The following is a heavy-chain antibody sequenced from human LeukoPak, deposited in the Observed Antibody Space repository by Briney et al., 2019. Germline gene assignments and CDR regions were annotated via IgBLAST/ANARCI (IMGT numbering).Heavy chain of an antibody. V-gene: IGHV1-2*02. CDR3: AKGEWLVLGDH. J-gene: IGHJ4*02. CDR2: INPNSGGT. Sequence: ASVKVSCKASGYNFNAYYMHWVRQAPGQGLEWMGWINPNSGGTNYAQKFQGRVTLTRDTSSNTVYMEINRLTSDDTVVYYCAKGEWLVLGDHWGQGTPVTVSS. CDR1: GYNFNAYY. D-gene: IGHD3-3*01.